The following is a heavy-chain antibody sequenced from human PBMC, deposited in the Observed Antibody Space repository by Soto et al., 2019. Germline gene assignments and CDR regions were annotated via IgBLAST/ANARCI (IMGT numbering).Heavy chain of an antibody. J-gene: IGHJ4*02. CDR2: IYYSGST. CDR3: ARGTVAAAIDFDY. CDR1: GASISSYY. Sequence: SETLSLTCTVSGASISSYYWSWIRQPPGKGLEWIGYIYYSGSTNYNPSLKSRVTISVDTSKNQFSLKLSSVTAADTAVYYCARGTVAAAIDFDYWGQGTLVTVSS. D-gene: IGHD6-13*01. V-gene: IGHV4-59*01.